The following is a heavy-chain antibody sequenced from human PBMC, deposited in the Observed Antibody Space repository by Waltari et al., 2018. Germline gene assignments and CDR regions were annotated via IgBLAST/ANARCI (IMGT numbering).Heavy chain of an antibody. J-gene: IGHJ4*02. CDR2: IYWNDDK. CDR3: AHKGWGLNFDY. Sequence: QITLKESGPTLVKPTQTLTLTCTFSGFSLSTSGVGVGWIRQPPVKALEWLSLIYWNDDKRYSPSRKSRLTITKDTSQYHVVLTMTNMDPVDTATYYCAHKGWGLNFDYWGQVTLVTVSS. D-gene: IGHD7-27*01. CDR1: GFSLSTSGVG. V-gene: IGHV2-5*01.